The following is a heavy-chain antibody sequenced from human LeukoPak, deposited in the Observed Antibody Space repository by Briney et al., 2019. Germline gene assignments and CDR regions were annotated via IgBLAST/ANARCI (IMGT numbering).Heavy chain of an antibody. CDR2: ITSSSSYI. J-gene: IGHJ6*03. D-gene: IGHD3-22*01. CDR3: VRDPNEEYSSSGYYYYMDV. V-gene: IGHV3-21*01. CDR1: GFTFSSYS. Sequence: GESLRLSCAASGFTFSSYSMSWVRQAPGKGLEWVSSITSSSSYIYYADSVKGRFTISRDNAKNSLYQQMNSLRAEDTAVYYCVRDPNEEYSSSGYYYYMDVWGKGTTVTVSS.